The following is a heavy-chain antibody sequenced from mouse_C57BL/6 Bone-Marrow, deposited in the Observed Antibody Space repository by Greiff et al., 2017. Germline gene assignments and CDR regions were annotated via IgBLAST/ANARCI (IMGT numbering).Heavy chain of an antibody. CDR1: GFTFSDYG. Sequence: DVMLVESGGGLVKPGGSLKLSCAASGFTFSDYGMHWVRQAPEKGLEWVAYISSGSSTIYYADTVKGRFTISRDNAKNTLFLQMTSLRSEDTAMYYCARQSSMITGGFYYYAMDYWGQGTSVTVSS. J-gene: IGHJ4*01. CDR3: ARQSSMITGGFYYYAMDY. V-gene: IGHV5-17*01. D-gene: IGHD2-4*01. CDR2: ISSGSSTI.